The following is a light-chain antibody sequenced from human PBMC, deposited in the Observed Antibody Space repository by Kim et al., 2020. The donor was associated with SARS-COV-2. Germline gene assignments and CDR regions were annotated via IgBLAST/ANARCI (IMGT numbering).Light chain of an antibody. V-gene: IGLV2-14*03. Sequence: QSALTQSASVSASPGQSITISCTGTTSDIGLYNFVSWYRQPPGKAPKLIIYNVNKRASGISSRFSASKTGSTASLTISGLQAEDEADYYCSSYSRTATIIFGGGTKLTVL. CDR2: NVN. J-gene: IGLJ2*01. CDR3: SSYSRTATII. CDR1: TSDIGLYNF.